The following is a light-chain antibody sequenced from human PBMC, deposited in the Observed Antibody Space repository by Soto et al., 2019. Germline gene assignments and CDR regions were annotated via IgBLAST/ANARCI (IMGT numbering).Light chain of an antibody. Sequence: SSELTQPPSASVAPGKTARITCGGDNIGRQSVNWYQQKPGQAPVLVIYYDSDRPSGIPERFSGSNSGNTATLTISGVEAGDEADYYCQVWDTSKGLVFGTGTKVTVL. CDR2: YDS. J-gene: IGLJ1*01. CDR1: NIGRQS. CDR3: QVWDTSKGLV. V-gene: IGLV3-21*04.